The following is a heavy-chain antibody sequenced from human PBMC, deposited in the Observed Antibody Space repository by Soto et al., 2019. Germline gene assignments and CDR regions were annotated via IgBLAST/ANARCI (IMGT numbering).Heavy chain of an antibody. D-gene: IGHD1-26*01. CDR2: ISWKDEK. J-gene: IGHJ4*02. CDR3: AHRYGGNYYRWYFDS. V-gene: IGHV2-5*01. Sequence: QITLKESGPTLVKPTQTLTVTCTFSGFSLSTSGAGVGWIRQSPGKAPEWLALISWKDEKRYNPGLKSRLTITKDNPKNQVGLTNYELDPVDTATYFCAHRYGGNYYRWYFDSWGQGTLVTVSS. CDR1: GFSLSTSGAG.